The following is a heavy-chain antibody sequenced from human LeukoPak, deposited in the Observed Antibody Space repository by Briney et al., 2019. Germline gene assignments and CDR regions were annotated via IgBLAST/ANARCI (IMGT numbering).Heavy chain of an antibody. Sequence: ETLSLTCIVSGFSFSSSGCYWGWIRQPPGKGLEWVSAISGSGGSTYYADSVKGRFTISRDNSKNTLYMQMNSLRAEDTAVYYCARRAVAAYYYYYYMDVRGKGTTVTVSS. V-gene: IGHV3-23*01. CDR1: GFSFSSSGCY. CDR3: ARRAVAAYYYYYYMDV. J-gene: IGHJ6*03. D-gene: IGHD6-19*01. CDR2: ISGSGGST.